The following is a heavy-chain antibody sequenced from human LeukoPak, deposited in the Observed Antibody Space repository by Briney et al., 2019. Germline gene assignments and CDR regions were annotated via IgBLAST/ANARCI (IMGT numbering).Heavy chain of an antibody. J-gene: IGHJ4*02. CDR3: AISEAY. Sequence: GGSLRLSCAASGFTVSNYAMSWVRQAPGKGLECVSAISASGGNTYHADSVKGRFTSSRDNSKNALYLQTNSLRVEDTAVYYCAISEAYWGQGTLVTVSS. CDR2: ISASGGNT. V-gene: IGHV3-23*01. CDR1: GFTVSNYA.